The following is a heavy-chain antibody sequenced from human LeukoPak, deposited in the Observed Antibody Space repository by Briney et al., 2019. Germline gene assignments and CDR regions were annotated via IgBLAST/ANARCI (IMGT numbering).Heavy chain of an antibody. V-gene: IGHV1-18*01. D-gene: IGHD3-22*01. CDR1: GYTFTSYD. CDR3: AGVFPRSGTYYYDSSGYPEGGY. J-gene: IGHJ4*02. CDR2: ISAYNGNT. Sequence: ASVKVSCKASGYTFTSYDINWVRQATGQGLEWMGWISAYNGNTNYAQKLQGRVTMTTDTSTSTAYMELRSLRSDDTAVYYCAGVFPRSGTYYYDSSGYPEGGYWGQGTLVTVSS.